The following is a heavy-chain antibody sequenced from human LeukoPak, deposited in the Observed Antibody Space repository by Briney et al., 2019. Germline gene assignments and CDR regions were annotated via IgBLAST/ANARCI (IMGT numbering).Heavy chain of an antibody. Sequence: GGSLRLSCAASGFTVSSNYMSWVRQAPGQGLEWLGRIKSKPDGETTDFAAPVKGRFSISRDDSRNTLFLQMNSLKAEDTGVYYCSRVNYGNLDYWGQGTLVTVSS. V-gene: IGHV3-15*01. CDR2: IKSKPDGETT. CDR1: GFTVSSNY. CDR3: SRVNYGNLDY. D-gene: IGHD3-10*01. J-gene: IGHJ4*02.